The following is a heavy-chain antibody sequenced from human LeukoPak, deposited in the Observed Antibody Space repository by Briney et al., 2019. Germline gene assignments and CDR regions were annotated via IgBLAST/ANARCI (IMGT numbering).Heavy chain of an antibody. Sequence: ASVKVSCKGSGGTFSSYSISWVRQAPGQGLEWMGGIIPAFGTAHYAQKFQGRVTFTTDESTTTAYMKLRSLRSEDTAVYYCASEGNYDSSGYSRYNYYYMDVWGKGTAVTVSS. D-gene: IGHD3-22*01. CDR2: IIPAFGTA. CDR1: GGTFSSYS. J-gene: IGHJ6*03. CDR3: ASEGNYDSSGYSRYNYYYMDV. V-gene: IGHV1-69*05.